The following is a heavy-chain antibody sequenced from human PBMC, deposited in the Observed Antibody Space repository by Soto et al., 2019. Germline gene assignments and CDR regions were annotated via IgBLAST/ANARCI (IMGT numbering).Heavy chain of an antibody. CDR3: AREGGIAVAGKVQDAFDI. V-gene: IGHV1-69*13. CDR2: IIPIFGTA. D-gene: IGHD6-19*01. J-gene: IGHJ3*02. CDR1: GGTFSSYA. Sequence: SVKVSCKASGGTFSSYAISWVRQAPGQGLEWMGGIIPIFGTANYAQKFQGRVTITADESTSSAYMELSSRRSEGTAVYYCAREGGIAVAGKVQDAFDISAQGTMVTVSS.